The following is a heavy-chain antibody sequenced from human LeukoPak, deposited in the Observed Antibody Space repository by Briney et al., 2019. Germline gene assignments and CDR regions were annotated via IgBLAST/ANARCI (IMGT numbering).Heavy chain of an antibody. CDR1: SYTFTSYG. V-gene: IGHV1-18*01. J-gene: IGHJ2*01. CDR3: ARDQTYYYDSSGYYRSYWYFDL. D-gene: IGHD3-22*01. CDR2: ISAYNGNT. Sequence: GASVKVSCKDSSYTFTSYGISWVRQAPGQGLKWMGWISAYNGNTNYAQKLQGRVTTTTDTSTSTAYMELRSLRSDDTAVYYCARDQTYYYDSSGYYRSYWYFDLWGRGTLVTVSS.